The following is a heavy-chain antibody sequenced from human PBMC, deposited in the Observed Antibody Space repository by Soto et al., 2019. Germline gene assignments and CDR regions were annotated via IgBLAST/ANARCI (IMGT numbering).Heavy chain of an antibody. J-gene: IGHJ4*02. CDR3: AKVGGNYYDSSGYYPEFDY. Sequence: AGGSLRLSCADSGFTFSSYAMSWVRQAPGKGLEWVSAISGSGGSTYYADSVKGRFTISRDNSKNTLYLQMNSLRAEDTAVYYCAKVGGNYYDSSGYYPEFDYWGQGTLVTVSS. CDR2: ISGSGGST. D-gene: IGHD3-22*01. CDR1: GFTFSSYA. V-gene: IGHV3-23*01.